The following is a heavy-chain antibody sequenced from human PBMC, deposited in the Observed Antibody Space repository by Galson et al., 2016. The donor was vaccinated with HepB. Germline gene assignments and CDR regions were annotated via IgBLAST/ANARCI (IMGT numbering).Heavy chain of an antibody. J-gene: IGHJ6*02. V-gene: IGHV4-4*02. CDR1: GGSISSINW. Sequence: SETLSLTCAVSGGSISSINWWPWVRQSPGTGLEWIGEIHQSGTTSYNPSLKSRVTLSVDKSKNQFSLKVTSVTAADSAVYYCASKEYYYSGMDVWGQGTTVTVSS. CDR3: ASKEYYYSGMDV. CDR2: IHQSGTT.